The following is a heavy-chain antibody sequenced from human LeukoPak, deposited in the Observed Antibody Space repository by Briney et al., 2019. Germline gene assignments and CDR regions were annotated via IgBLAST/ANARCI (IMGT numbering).Heavy chain of an antibody. CDR3: ARARDGNYFDY. V-gene: IGHV4-59*08. J-gene: IGHJ4*02. CDR2: VSYSGST. Sequence: SETLSLTCTVSGDSISNYYWSWIRQPPGKGLEWIGYVSYSGSTYYNPSLKSRVTISVDTSKNQFSLKLSSVTAADTAVYYCARARDGNYFDYWGQGTLVTVSS. D-gene: IGHD1-14*01. CDR1: GDSISNYY.